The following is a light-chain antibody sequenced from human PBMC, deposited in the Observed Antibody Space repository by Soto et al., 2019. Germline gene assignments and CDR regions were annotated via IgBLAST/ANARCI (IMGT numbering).Light chain of an antibody. CDR3: QQYGSSPPT. J-gene: IGKJ2*01. CDR1: QSVSSNY. CDR2: GAS. Sequence: EIVLTQSPGTLSFSPGERVTLSCRASQSVSSNYLAWYQQKPGQAPRLLMYGASSRATGIPDRFGGSGSGTDFTLTVSRLEPEDFAVFYCQQYGSSPPTFGQGTKVEIK. V-gene: IGKV3-20*01.